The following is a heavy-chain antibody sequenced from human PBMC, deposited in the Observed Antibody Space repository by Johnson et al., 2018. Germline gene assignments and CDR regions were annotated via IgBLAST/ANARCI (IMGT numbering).Heavy chain of an antibody. CDR2: ISYDGSNK. J-gene: IGHJ6*02. V-gene: IGHV3-30*03. Sequence: QVQLVQSGGGVVQPGRSLRLSCAASGFTFSSYGMHWVRQAPGKGLAWVAVISYDGSNKYYVGSVKGRFTISRDNAKNSLYLQMNSLRAEDTAVYYCARVRVVDYYGMDVWGQGTTVTVSS. CDR3: ARVRVVDYYGMDV. D-gene: IGHD2-15*01. CDR1: GFTFSSYG.